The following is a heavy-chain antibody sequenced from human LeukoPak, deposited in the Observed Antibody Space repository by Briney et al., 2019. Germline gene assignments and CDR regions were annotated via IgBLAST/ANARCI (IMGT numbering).Heavy chain of an antibody. CDR2: IYSGGST. D-gene: IGHD3-22*01. Sequence: GGSLRLSCAASGFTVSSNYMSWVRQAPGKGLEWVSVIYSGGSTYYADSVKGRFTISRDNSKNTVHLQMNSLRAEDTAVYYCARGRIEYYYGSSGYYLDYWGQGTLVTVSS. CDR1: GFTVSSNY. V-gene: IGHV3-53*01. J-gene: IGHJ4*02. CDR3: ARGRIEYYYGSSGYYLDY.